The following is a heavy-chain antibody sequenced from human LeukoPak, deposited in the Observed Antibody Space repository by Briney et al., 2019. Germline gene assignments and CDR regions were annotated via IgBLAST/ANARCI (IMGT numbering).Heavy chain of an antibody. D-gene: IGHD1-26*01. CDR1: NGSISNYH. Sequence: SETLSLTCTVSNGSISNYHWSWARQPPGKGLEWIGYILTSGTTNYNPSLKSRLTISVDTSKNQFTLKLSSVTAADTAVYYCARLRVSGSYLYYFDYWGQGTLVSVSS. CDR2: ILTSGTT. V-gene: IGHV4-4*09. J-gene: IGHJ4*02. CDR3: ARLRVSGSYLYYFDY.